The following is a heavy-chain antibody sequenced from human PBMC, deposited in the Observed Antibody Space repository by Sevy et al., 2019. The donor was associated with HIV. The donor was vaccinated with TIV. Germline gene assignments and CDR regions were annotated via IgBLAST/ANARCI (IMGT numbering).Heavy chain of an antibody. CDR1: GGTFSNYA. D-gene: IGHD3-16*01. J-gene: IGHJ3*02. V-gene: IGHV1-69*13. Sequence: ASVKVSCKDSGGTFSNYAISWVRQAPGQGLEWMGGIIPIFGTGNYAQKFQGRVTITADESTSTAYMELSSLRSEDTAVYYCARTRGLLGGGIRGHACDIWGQGTTVTVSS. CDR2: IIPIFGTG. CDR3: ARTRGLLGGGIRGHACDI.